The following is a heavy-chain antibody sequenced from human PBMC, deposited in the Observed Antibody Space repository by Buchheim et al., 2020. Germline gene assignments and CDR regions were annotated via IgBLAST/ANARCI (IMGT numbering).Heavy chain of an antibody. V-gene: IGHV3-30*04. J-gene: IGHJ4*02. D-gene: IGHD3-22*01. CDR3: ARDCSSQPFPSGYHLGIDY. CDR2: ISDDGSNK. CDR1: GFTFSSYA. Sequence: QVQLVESGGGVVQPGRSLRLSCAASGFTFSSYAMHWVRQAPGKGLEWVAVISDDGSNKYYADSVKGRFTISRDNSKNTLYLQMNSLRAEDTAVYYCARDCSSQPFPSGYHLGIDYWGQGTL.